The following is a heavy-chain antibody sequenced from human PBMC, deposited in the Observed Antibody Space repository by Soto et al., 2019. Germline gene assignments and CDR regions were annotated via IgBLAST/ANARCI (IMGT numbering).Heavy chain of an antibody. J-gene: IGHJ4*02. Sequence: QVQLVQSGAEVKKPGASVKVSCKTSGYTFTSYHISWVRQAPGQGLGWMGWISAYNTNTNYAQKFQGRVTSTTDTLTSTAYLELRSLRSEYTAVYYCARDTPPTDYWGQGTLVTVSS. CDR3: ARDTPPTDY. CDR2: ISAYNTNT. CDR1: GYTFTSYH. V-gene: IGHV1-18*01.